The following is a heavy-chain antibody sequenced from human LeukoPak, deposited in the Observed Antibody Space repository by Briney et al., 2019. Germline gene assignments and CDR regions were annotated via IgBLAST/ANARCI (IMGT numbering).Heavy chain of an antibody. J-gene: IGHJ4*02. CDR3: ARDLSGGTAMVEDQFDY. V-gene: IGHV6-1*01. CDR1: GDSVSSNSAA. CDR2: TYYRSKWYN. D-gene: IGHD5-18*01. Sequence: SQTLSLTCAISGDSVSSNSAAWTWIRQSPSRGLEWLGRTYYRSKWYNDYAVSAKSRITINPDTSENQFSLQLNSVTPEDTAVYYCARDLSGGTAMVEDQFDYWGQGTLVTVSS.